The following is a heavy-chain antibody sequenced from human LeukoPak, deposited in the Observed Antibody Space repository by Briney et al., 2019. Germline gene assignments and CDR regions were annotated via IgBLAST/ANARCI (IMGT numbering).Heavy chain of an antibody. V-gene: IGHV3-21*01. CDR1: GFTFSSYS. CDR3: AKTPSPKITMVRGVKKYYYYMDV. Sequence: GGSLRLSCAASGFTFSSYSMNWVRQAPGKGLEWVSSISSSSSYIYYADSVKGRFTISRDNAKNSLYLQMNSLRAEDTAVYYCAKTPSPKITMVRGVKKYYYYMDVWGKGTTVTISS. J-gene: IGHJ6*03. CDR2: ISSSSSYI. D-gene: IGHD3-10*01.